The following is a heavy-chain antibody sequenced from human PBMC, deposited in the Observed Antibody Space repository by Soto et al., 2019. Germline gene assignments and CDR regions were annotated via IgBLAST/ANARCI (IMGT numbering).Heavy chain of an antibody. CDR3: AIQGDDILTGYYMDFAFDY. CDR1: GFTFSSYA. J-gene: IGHJ4*02. D-gene: IGHD3-9*01. Sequence: GGSLRLSCAASGFTFSSYAMSWVRQAPGKGLEWVSAISGSGGSTYYADSVKGRFTISRDNSKNTLYLQMNSLRAEDTAVYYCAIQGDDILTGYYMDFAFDYWGQGTLVTVSS. CDR2: ISGSGGST. V-gene: IGHV3-23*01.